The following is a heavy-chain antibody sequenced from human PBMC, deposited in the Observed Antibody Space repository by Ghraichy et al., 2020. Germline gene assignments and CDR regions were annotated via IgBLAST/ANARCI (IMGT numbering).Heavy chain of an antibody. J-gene: IGHJ5*02. CDR3: ARGTDYYDSSGYWFDP. CDR2: IYYSGST. Sequence: ESLNISCTVSGGSISSYYWSWIRQPPGKGLEWIGYIYYSGSTNYNPSLKSRVTISVDTSKNQFSLKLSSVTAADTAVYYCARGTDYYDSSGYWFDPWGQGTLVTVSS. D-gene: IGHD3-22*01. V-gene: IGHV4-59*01. CDR1: GGSISSYY.